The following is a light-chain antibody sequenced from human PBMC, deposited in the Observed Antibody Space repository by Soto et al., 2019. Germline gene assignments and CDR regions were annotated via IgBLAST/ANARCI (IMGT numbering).Light chain of an antibody. Sequence: QSVLTQPPSASGTPGLRVTISCSGSSSNIGSNYVYWYQQLPGTAPKLLIYRNNQRPSGVPDRFSGSKSGTSASLAISGLRSEDEADYYCAAWDDSLSVHYVFGTGTKVTVL. J-gene: IGLJ1*01. CDR2: RNN. CDR3: AAWDDSLSVHYV. CDR1: SSNIGSNY. V-gene: IGLV1-47*01.